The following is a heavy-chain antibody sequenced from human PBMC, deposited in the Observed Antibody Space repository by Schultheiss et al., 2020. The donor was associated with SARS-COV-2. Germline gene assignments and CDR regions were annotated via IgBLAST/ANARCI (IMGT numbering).Heavy chain of an antibody. D-gene: IGHD3-3*01. J-gene: IGHJ6*02. CDR1: GFTFSDYY. Sequence: GGSLRLSCAASGFTFSDYYMSWIRQAPGKGLEWVSYISSSGSTIYYADSVKGRFTISRDNAKNSLYLQMNSLRAEDTAVYYCAGGVRITIFGVVSYYYYGMDVWGQGTTVTVSS. V-gene: IGHV3-11*04. CDR3: AGGVRITIFGVVSYYYYGMDV. CDR2: ISSSGSTI.